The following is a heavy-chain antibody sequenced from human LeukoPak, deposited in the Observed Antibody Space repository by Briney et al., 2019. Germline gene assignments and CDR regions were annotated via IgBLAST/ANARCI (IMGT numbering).Heavy chain of an antibody. CDR1: GGSFNGYS. CDR2: INHSGGT. CDR3: ARVCLWGGSCYVYYNGMDV. V-gene: IGHV4-34*01. D-gene: IGHD2-2*01. J-gene: IGHJ6*02. Sequence: SETLSLTCAVYGGSFNGYSWSWIRQPPGKGLEWIGGINHSGGTNYNPSLKSRVTISVDTSKNQFSLKLRSVTAADTAVYYCARVCLWGGSCYVYYNGMDVWGQGTTVTVSS.